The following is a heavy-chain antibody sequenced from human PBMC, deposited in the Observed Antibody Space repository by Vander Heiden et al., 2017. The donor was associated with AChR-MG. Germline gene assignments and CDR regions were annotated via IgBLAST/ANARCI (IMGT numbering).Heavy chain of an antibody. CDR2: INAGNGNT. CDR1: GYTFTSYA. CDR3: ASELWFGELSHYYGMDV. Sequence: QVQLVQSGAEVKKPGASVKVSCKASGYTFTSYAMHWVRQAPGQRLEWMGWINAGNGNTKYSQKFQGRVTITRDTSASTAYMELSSLRSEDTAVYYCASELWFGELSHYYGMDVWGQGTTVTVSS. D-gene: IGHD3-10*01. V-gene: IGHV1-3*01. J-gene: IGHJ6*02.